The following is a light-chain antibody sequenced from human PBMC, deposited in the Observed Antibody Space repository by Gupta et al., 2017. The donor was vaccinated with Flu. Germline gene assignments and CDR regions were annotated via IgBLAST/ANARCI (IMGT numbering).Light chain of an antibody. J-gene: IGKJ4*01. Sequence: DIVMTQSPDSLAVSLGERATINCKSSQSVLYSSNNKNYLAWYQQKPGQPPKLLIYWASTRESGVPDSFSGSGSGTDFTLTISSLQAEDVAVYYCQQYYSTPITFGGGTKVEIK. V-gene: IGKV4-1*01. CDR3: QQYYSTPIT. CDR1: QSVLYSSNNKNY. CDR2: WAS.